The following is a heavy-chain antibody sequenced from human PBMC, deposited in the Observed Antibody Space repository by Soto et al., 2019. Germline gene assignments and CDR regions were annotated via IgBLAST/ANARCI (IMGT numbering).Heavy chain of an antibody. J-gene: IGHJ6*02. CDR1: GYTFTAYY. V-gene: IGHV1-2*02. CDR2: INPEFGDT. Sequence: QVQLVQSGAEVKEPGDSVRVSCEASGYTFTAYYIHWVRQAPVQGLEWMGWINPEFGDTTYGQDFQGRVSMTRDMATSTVYMELSRLTSDDTAIYYCARNMDYYYGPGSGNGHGFWGQGTTVTVFS. D-gene: IGHD3-10*01. CDR3: ARNMDYYYGPGSGNGHGF.